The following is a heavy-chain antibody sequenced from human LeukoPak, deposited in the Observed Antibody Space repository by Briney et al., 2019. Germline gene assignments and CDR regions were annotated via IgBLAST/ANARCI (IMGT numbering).Heavy chain of an antibody. D-gene: IGHD5-24*01. CDR3: AGGRNIEMTTMSGGSDY. J-gene: IGHJ4*02. Sequence: ASVTVSCRASGYTFTDYYMHWVRQAPGQGLEWMGWLNPNSGDTNYAQKFQGRVSMTRDTSISTAYMDLSDLRSDDTAVYYCAGGRNIEMTTMSGGSDYWGQGTLVTVSS. CDR1: GYTFTDYY. CDR2: LNPNSGDT. V-gene: IGHV1-2*02.